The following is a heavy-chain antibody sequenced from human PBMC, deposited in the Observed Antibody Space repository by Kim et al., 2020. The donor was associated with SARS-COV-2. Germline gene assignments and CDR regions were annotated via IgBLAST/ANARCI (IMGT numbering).Heavy chain of an antibody. CDR2: ISWNSGSI. D-gene: IGHD3-9*01. J-gene: IGHJ6*02. V-gene: IGHV3-9*01. CDR3: AKDMWGSNRYYDILTGYSVGAYYYHGMDV. CDR1: GFTFDDYA. Sequence: GGSLRLSCAASGFTFDDYAMHWVRQAPGKGLEWASGISWNSGSIGYADSVKGRFTISRDNAKNSLYLQMNSLRAEDTALYYCAKDMWGSNRYYDILTGYSVGAYYYHGMDVWGQGTTVTVSS.